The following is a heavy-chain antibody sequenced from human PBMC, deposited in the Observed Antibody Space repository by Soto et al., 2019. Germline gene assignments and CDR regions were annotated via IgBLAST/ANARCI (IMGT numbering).Heavy chain of an antibody. V-gene: IGHV1-69*06. D-gene: IGHD3-16*02. CDR2: IIPIFGTA. CDR3: ARDLSDKFGGVIVPFDY. Sequence: GASVKVSCKASGGTFSSYAISWVRQAPGQGLEWMGGIIPIFGTANYAQKFQGRVTITADKSTSTAYMELSSLRSEDTAVYYCARDLSDKFGGVIVPFDYWGQGTLVTVSS. J-gene: IGHJ4*02. CDR1: GGTFSSYA.